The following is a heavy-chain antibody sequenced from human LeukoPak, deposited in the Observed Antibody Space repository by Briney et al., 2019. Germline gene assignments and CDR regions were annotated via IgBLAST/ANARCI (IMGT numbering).Heavy chain of an antibody. D-gene: IGHD3-3*01. J-gene: IGHJ4*02. V-gene: IGHV4-34*01. Sequence: PSETLSLTCAVYGGSFNGYYWSWIRQPPGKGLEWIGEINHSGSTNYNPSLKSRVTISVDTSRNQFSLKLSSVTAADTAVYYCARGRTLIRFLEWLNDINFDYWGQGTLVTVSS. CDR2: INHSGST. CDR1: GGSFNGYY. CDR3: ARGRTLIRFLEWLNDINFDY.